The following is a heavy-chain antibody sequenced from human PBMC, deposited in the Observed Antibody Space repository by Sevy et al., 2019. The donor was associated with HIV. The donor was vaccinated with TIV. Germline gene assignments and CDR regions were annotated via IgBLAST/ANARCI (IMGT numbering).Heavy chain of an antibody. V-gene: IGHV3-7*01. D-gene: IGHD3-3*01. CDR1: GFSFSEYW. Sequence: GGSLRLSCAASGFSFSEYWMSWVRQAPGKGPEWVANIKPDGTATKYLDSVKGRFTISRDNAKNSLYLHMNSLRAEDTAVSYCATHNSWKMEPWGQGTLVTVSS. CDR3: ATHNSWKMEP. CDR2: IKPDGTAT. J-gene: IGHJ5*02.